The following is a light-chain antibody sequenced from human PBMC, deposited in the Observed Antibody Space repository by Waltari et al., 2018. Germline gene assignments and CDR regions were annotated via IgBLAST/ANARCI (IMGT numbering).Light chain of an antibody. V-gene: IGKV4-1*01. Sequence: DIVMTQSPDSLAVSLGERATINCKSSQSLLYSANNKNYLAWYQQKPGQPPKLLIYWGSTRESGVPDRFSGSGSGADFTLTISSLQAEDVAVYYCQQYYSTPFTFGPGTKVDIK. CDR2: WGS. CDR1: QSLLYSANNKNY. CDR3: QQYYSTPFT. J-gene: IGKJ3*01.